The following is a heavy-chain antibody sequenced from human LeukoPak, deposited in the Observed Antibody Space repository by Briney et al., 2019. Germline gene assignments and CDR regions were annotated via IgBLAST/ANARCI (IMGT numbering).Heavy chain of an antibody. Sequence: GASVKVSCKASGGTFSSYAISWVRQAPGQGLGWMGGIIPIFGTANYAQKFQGRVTITTDESTSAAYMELSSLRSEDTAVYYCASGPGIAADPVLTYYMDVWGKGTTVTVSS. V-gene: IGHV1-69*05. CDR1: GGTFSSYA. D-gene: IGHD6-13*01. CDR2: IIPIFGTA. J-gene: IGHJ6*03. CDR3: ASGPGIAADPVLTYYMDV.